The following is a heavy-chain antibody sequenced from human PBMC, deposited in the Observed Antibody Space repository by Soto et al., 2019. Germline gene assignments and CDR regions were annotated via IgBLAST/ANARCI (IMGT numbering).Heavy chain of an antibody. J-gene: IGHJ4*02. Sequence: GGSLILSCAASGFTFSTFSMNWVRQAPGKGLVWVSSISSSSDYIYYADSVKGRFTISRDNAKNSLYLQMNSLRAEDTAGYYCASPGNPLDYWGQGTLVTV. D-gene: IGHD1-1*01. CDR2: ISSSSDYI. CDR3: ASPGNPLDY. CDR1: GFTFSTFS. V-gene: IGHV3-21*04.